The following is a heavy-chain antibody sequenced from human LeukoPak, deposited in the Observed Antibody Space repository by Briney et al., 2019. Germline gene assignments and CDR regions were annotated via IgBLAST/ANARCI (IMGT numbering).Heavy chain of an antibody. CDR3: ASSTPRKYCSGGSCYLTDY. J-gene: IGHJ4*02. CDR1: GLTFSSYS. Sequence: GGSVRLSCAASGLTFSSYSMNWVRQAPGKGREWVSSISSSSCYIYYADSVKGRFTISRDNAKNSLYLQMNSLRAEDTAVYYCASSTPRKYCSGGSCYLTDYWGQGTLVTVSS. V-gene: IGHV3-21*01. D-gene: IGHD2-15*01. CDR2: ISSSSCYI.